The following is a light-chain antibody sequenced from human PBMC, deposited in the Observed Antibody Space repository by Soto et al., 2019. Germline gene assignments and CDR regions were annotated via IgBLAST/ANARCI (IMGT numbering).Light chain of an antibody. CDR3: QQYGSSPT. CDR1: QSVSSSY. V-gene: IGKV3-20*01. Sequence: EIVLTQSPGTLSLSPGERATLSCMASQSVSSSYLAWYQQKPGQAPRLLIYGPSSRATGIPDRFSGSGSGTDFTLTISRLEPEDFAVYYCQQYGSSPTFGQGTKVDIK. CDR2: GPS. J-gene: IGKJ1*01.